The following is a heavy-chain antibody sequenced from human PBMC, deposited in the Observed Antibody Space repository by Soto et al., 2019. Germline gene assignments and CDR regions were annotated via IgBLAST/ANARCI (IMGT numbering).Heavy chain of an antibody. V-gene: IGHV4-4*07. J-gene: IGHJ4*02. Sequence: SETLSLTCTVSGASITGSFFWSCIRQPAGKGLEWIGRFSLSVTTNYNPSLRSRVTMSADVSKNQFSLRLTSVTAADTALYYCARGMTPPGAPAWYYFDSWGQGTLVTVSS. D-gene: IGHD2-8*02. CDR3: ARGMTPPGAPAWYYFDS. CDR2: FSLSVTT. CDR1: GASITGSFF.